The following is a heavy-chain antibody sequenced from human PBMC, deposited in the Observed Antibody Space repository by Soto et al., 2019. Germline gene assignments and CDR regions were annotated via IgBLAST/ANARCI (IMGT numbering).Heavy chain of an antibody. CDR2: ISGSGGST. V-gene: IGHV3-23*01. Sequence: GGSLRLSCAASGFTFSSYAMSWVRQAPGKGLEWVSAISGSGGSTYYADSVKGRFTISRDNSKNTLYLQMNSLRAEDTAVYYCAKDYGIFGVAVYYFDYWGQGTLVTVSS. CDR3: AKDYGIFGVAVYYFDY. D-gene: IGHD3-3*01. CDR1: GFTFSSYA. J-gene: IGHJ4*02.